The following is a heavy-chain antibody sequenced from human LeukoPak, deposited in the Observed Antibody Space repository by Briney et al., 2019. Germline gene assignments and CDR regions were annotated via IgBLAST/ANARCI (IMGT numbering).Heavy chain of an antibody. Sequence: PGGSLRLSCAASGFTFDDYAMHWVRQAPGKGLEWVSGISWNSGNIGYADSVKGRFTISRDNAKNSLYLQMNSLRPEDTALYYCEKDGSYSGHQYFQHWGQGTLVTVSS. CDR1: GFTFDDYA. CDR3: EKDGSYSGHQYFQH. CDR2: ISWNSGNI. J-gene: IGHJ1*01. V-gene: IGHV3-9*01. D-gene: IGHD1-26*01.